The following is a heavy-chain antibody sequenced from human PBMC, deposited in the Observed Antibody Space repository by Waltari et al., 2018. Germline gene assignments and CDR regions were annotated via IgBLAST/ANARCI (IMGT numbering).Heavy chain of an antibody. CDR2: IYYRGST. D-gene: IGHD2-15*01. CDR3: ARHGKSDSAEGFDP. Sequence: QLQLQESGPGLVKPSETLSLTCTVSGGSISSTRYYWGWIRQPPGKGLEWIGSIYYRGSTHYNPSLKSRVTISVDTSKNQFSLKLSSVTAADTAVYYCARHGKSDSAEGFDPWGQGTLVTVSS. V-gene: IGHV4-39*01. J-gene: IGHJ5*02. CDR1: GGSISSTRYY.